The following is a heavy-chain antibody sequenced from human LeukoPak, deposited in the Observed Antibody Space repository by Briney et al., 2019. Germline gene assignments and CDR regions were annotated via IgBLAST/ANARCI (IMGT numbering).Heavy chain of an antibody. V-gene: IGHV3-23*01. CDR2: ISGSGGST. Sequence: QPGGSLRLSCAASGFTFSSYAMSWGRQAPGKGLEWVSAISGSGGSTYYADSVKGRFTISKDNSSDTLYLQMNSLRAEDTAVYYCAKGYYDYVWGSYYFDYWGQGTLVTVSS. CDR1: GFTFSSYA. CDR3: AKGYYDYVWGSYYFDY. D-gene: IGHD3-16*01. J-gene: IGHJ4*02.